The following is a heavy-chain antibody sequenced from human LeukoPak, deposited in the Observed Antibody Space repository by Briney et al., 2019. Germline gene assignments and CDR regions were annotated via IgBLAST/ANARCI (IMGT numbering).Heavy chain of an antibody. J-gene: IGHJ4*02. D-gene: IGHD3-10*01. CDR2: TYYRSKWYN. Sequence: SQTLSLTSAITGDSVSSKSATWKWARQSPSRCLEWLGRTYYRSKWYNDYAVSVKSRITINPDTSKNHFTLQLNSVTPEDTAVYYCARVRGFEELYFDYWGQGTLVTVSS. CDR3: ARVRGFEELYFDY. CDR1: GDSVSSKSAT. V-gene: IGHV6-1*01.